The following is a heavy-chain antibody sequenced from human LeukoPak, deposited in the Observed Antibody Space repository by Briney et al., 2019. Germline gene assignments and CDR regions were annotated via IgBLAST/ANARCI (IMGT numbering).Heavy chain of an antibody. CDR2: INWNGGST. J-gene: IGHJ4*02. CDR3: ARDRGATYYYDSSGLD. Sequence: PGGSLRLSCAASGFTFDDYGMSWVRQAPGKGLEWVSGINWNGGSTGYADSVKGRFTISRDNAKNSLYLQMNSLRAEDTAVYYCARDRGATYYYDSSGLDWGQGTLVTVSS. D-gene: IGHD3-22*01. V-gene: IGHV3-20*04. CDR1: GFTFDDYG.